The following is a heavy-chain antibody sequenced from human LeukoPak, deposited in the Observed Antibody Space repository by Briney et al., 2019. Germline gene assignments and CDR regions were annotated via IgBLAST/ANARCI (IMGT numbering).Heavy chain of an antibody. CDR2: IYTSGST. V-gene: IGHV4-61*02. J-gene: IGHJ3*02. Sequence: KTSETLSLTCTVSGGSISSGSYYWSWIRQPAGKGLEWIGRIYTSGSTNYNPSLKSRVTISVDRSKNQFSLKLSSVTAADTAVYYCARISGPSWLDDAFDIWGQGTMVTVSS. D-gene: IGHD6-19*01. CDR3: ARISGPSWLDDAFDI. CDR1: GGSISSGSYY.